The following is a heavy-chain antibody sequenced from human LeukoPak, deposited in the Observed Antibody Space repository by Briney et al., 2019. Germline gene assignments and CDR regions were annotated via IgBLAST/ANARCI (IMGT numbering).Heavy chain of an antibody. D-gene: IGHD3-22*01. Sequence: GESLKISCKGSGYSFTNYWIGWVRQMPGKGLEWMGIIYPGDSDTRYSPSFQGQVTISADKSISTAYLQWSSLKASDTAMYYCARYYYDSSGYHGYYGMDVWGQGTTVTVSS. J-gene: IGHJ6*02. CDR2: IYPGDSDT. CDR1: GYSFTNYW. V-gene: IGHV5-51*01. CDR3: ARYYYDSSGYHGYYGMDV.